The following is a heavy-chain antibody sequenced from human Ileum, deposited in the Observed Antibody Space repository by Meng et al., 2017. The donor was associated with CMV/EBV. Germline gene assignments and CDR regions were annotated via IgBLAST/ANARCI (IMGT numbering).Heavy chain of an antibody. CDR2: ISWNSGSI. D-gene: IGHD3-22*01. J-gene: IGHJ4*02. CDR3: ARDDSTGYYYFDS. V-gene: IGHV3-9*01. Sequence: SLKISCAASGFTFDDYAMHWVRQAPGKGLEWVSGISWNSGSIGYADSVKGRFTISRDNAKNSLYLQMNSLRAEDTAVYYCARDDSTGYYYFDSWGQGTLVTVSS. CDR1: GFTFDDYA.